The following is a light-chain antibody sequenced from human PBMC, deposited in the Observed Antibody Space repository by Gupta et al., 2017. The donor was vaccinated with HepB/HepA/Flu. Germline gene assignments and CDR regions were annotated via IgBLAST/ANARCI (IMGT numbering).Light chain of an antibody. CDR2: AAS. Sequence: EIVLTQSPGTLSLSPGERATLSCRARQSISGNFLVWYQQKPGQAPRLLVYAASRASGIPDRFSGSGSGTDLTLTINRLEPEDSAVYYCLHDEQSPQTFGQGTKVEVK. J-gene: IGKJ1*01. V-gene: IGKV3-20*01. CDR1: QSISGNF. CDR3: LHDEQSPQT.